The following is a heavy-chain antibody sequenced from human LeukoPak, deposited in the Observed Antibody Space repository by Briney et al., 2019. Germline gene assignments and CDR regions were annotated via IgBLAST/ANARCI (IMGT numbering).Heavy chain of an antibody. Sequence: ASVKVSCKASGYTFTSYGISWVRQAPGQGLELMGSISAYNGNTNYARKLQGRVTMTTDTSTSTAYMELRSLRSDDTAVYYCARDLYSSSWYGFDYWGQGTLVTVSS. CDR3: ARDLYSSSWYGFDY. J-gene: IGHJ4*02. V-gene: IGHV1-18*01. CDR1: GYTFTSYG. D-gene: IGHD6-13*01. CDR2: ISAYNGNT.